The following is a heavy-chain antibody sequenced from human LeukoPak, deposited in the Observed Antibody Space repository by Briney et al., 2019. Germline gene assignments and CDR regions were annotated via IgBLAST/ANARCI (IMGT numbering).Heavy chain of an antibody. CDR3: ARVPPGYSSGWFHYYYYYMDV. V-gene: IGHV5-51*01. CDR1: GYSFTSYW. CDR2: IYPGDSDT. D-gene: IGHD6-19*01. Sequence: GESLKISCKGSGYSFTSYWIGWVRQMPGKGLEWMGIIYPGDSDTRCSPSFQGQVTISADKSISTAYLQWSSLKASDTAMYYCARVPPGYSSGWFHYYYYYMDVWGKGTTVTVSS. J-gene: IGHJ6*03.